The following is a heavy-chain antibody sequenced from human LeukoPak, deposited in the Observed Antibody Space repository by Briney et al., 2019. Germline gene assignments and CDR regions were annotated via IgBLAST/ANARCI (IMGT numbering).Heavy chain of an antibody. D-gene: IGHD2-21*01. CDR2: IFYTGDP. V-gene: IGHV4-59*08. Sequence: SETLSLTCTVSGGSISSYYWSWIRQPPGKGLEWIGYIFYTGDPNYNPSLKSRVTLSLDTSKNQFSLKLTSVTAADTAVYYCARHAFASPFDVWGQGTVVTVSS. J-gene: IGHJ4*02. CDR1: GGSISSYY. CDR3: ARHAFASPFDV.